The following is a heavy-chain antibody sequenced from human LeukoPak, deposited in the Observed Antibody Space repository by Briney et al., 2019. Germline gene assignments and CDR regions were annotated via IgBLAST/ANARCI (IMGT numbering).Heavy chain of an antibody. Sequence: GRSLRLSCAASGFTFSSYGMHWVRQAPGKGLEWVAVISYDGSNKYYADSVKGRSTISRDNSKNTLYLQMNSLRAEDTAVYYCAKDNYYGSGSYYSFLYGMDVWGKGTTVTVSS. D-gene: IGHD3-10*01. V-gene: IGHV3-30*18. J-gene: IGHJ6*04. CDR1: GFTFSSYG. CDR3: AKDNYYGSGSYYSFLYGMDV. CDR2: ISYDGSNK.